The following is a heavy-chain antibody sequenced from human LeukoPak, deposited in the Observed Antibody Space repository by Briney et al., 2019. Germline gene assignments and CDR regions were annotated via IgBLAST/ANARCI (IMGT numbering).Heavy chain of an antibody. D-gene: IGHD3-22*01. CDR1: GFTFSSYA. CDR2: ISRSGSTK. J-gene: IGHJ6*02. V-gene: IGHV3-48*03. Sequence: GGSLRLSCAASGFTFSSYAMNWVRPAPRKGLEWVSYISRSGSTKYYADSVKGRFTISRNNAKNSLYLQMNSLRAEDTAVYYCARDYRYFYDSSGYYYYYYGMDVWGQGTTVTVSS. CDR3: ARDYRYFYDSSGYYYYYYGMDV.